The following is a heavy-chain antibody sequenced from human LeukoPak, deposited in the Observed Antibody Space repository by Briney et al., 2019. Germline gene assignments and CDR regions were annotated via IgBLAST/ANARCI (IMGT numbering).Heavy chain of an antibody. D-gene: IGHD1-1*01. J-gene: IGHJ6*03. Sequence: SETLSLTCSVSGGPIISHYWSWIRQPPGKGLEWIGYISNSGSTDYNPSLRSRVTISINASKNQFSLKLTSVTAADSAVYCCVRDALEGYYSYYYMDVWGRGTTVTVSS. V-gene: IGHV4-59*11. CDR3: VRDALEGYYSYYYMDV. CDR1: GGPIISHY. CDR2: ISNSGST.